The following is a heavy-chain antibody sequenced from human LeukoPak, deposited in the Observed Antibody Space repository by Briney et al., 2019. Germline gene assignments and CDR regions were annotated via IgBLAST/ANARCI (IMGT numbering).Heavy chain of an antibody. Sequence: VASVKVSCKASGDTFSSYAISWVRQAPGQGLEWMGGIIPFFGSANYAQKFQGRVTITADESTSTAYMELSSLRSDDTAVYYCAISKGIALVGLETPKDYWGQGTLVTVSS. J-gene: IGHJ4*02. D-gene: IGHD6-13*01. CDR1: GDTFSSYA. CDR3: AISKGIALVGLETPKDY. V-gene: IGHV1-69*13. CDR2: IIPFFGSA.